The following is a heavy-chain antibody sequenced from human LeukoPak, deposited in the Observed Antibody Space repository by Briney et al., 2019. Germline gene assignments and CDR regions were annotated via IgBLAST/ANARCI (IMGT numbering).Heavy chain of an antibody. D-gene: IGHD5-18*01. CDR3: ARGPAPGYTAMVTIYFDY. CDR1: GGTFISYA. CDR2: IIPIFGTA. J-gene: IGHJ4*02. Sequence: SVKVSCKASGGTFISYAISWVRQAPGQGLEWMGGIIPIFGTANYAQKFQGRVTITTDESTSTAYMELSSLRSEDTAVYYCARGPAPGYTAMVTIYFDYWGQGTLVTVSS. V-gene: IGHV1-69*05.